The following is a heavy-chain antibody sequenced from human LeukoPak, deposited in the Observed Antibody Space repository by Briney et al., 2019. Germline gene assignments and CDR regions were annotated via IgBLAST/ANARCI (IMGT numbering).Heavy chain of an antibody. Sequence: KSSETLSLTCTVSGGSISSYYWSWIRQPPGKGLEWIGYIYYSGSTNYNPSLKSRVTISVDTSKNQFSLKLSSVTAADTAVYYCARGLGLRFLEWQLDYWGQGTLVTVSS. J-gene: IGHJ4*02. D-gene: IGHD3-3*01. CDR3: ARGLGLRFLEWQLDY. V-gene: IGHV4-59*01. CDR2: IYYSGST. CDR1: GGSISSYY.